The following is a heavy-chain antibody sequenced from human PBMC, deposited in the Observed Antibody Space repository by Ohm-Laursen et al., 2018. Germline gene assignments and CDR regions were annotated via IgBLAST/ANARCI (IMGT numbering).Heavy chain of an antibody. CDR1: GYTFTSYG. J-gene: IGHJ4*02. CDR2: ISGYNGNT. V-gene: IGHV1-18*01. D-gene: IGHD2-15*01. CDR3: ARAGYCSGGACYSGAVDY. Sequence: AASVKVSCKASGYTFTSYGITWVRQAPGQGFEWMGWISGYNGNTKYAQEFQGRVTMTTDTSTNTVYMELRSLRSDDTAVYYCARAGYCSGGACYSGAVDYWGQGTLVTVSS.